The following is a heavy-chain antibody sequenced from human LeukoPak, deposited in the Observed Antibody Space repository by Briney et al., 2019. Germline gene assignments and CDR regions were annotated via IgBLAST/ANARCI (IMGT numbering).Heavy chain of an antibody. J-gene: IGHJ4*02. CDR1: GYTFIGDY. Sequence: GASVRVSCKASGYTFIGDYIHWVRQAPGQGLEWMGWINPNSGGTHYAQKFQGWVTMTRDTSISTAYMELSRLRSDDTAVYYCARGGTYFDYWGQGTLVTVSS. V-gene: IGHV1-2*04. CDR3: ARGGTYFDY. CDR2: INPNSGGT. D-gene: IGHD1-26*01.